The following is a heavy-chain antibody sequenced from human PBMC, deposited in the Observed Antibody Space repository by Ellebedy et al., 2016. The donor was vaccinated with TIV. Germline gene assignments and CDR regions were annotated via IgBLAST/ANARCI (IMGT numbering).Heavy chain of an antibody. D-gene: IGHD3-10*01. Sequence: GGSLRLXXAASGFTFSNYWMSWVRKAPGKGLEWVANIKQDGSEKYYVDSVKGRFSISRDNAKNSLYLQMDSLRAEDTAVYYCAKEIGGGGSYWGQGTLVTVSS. CDR1: GFTFSNYW. CDR3: AKEIGGGGSY. V-gene: IGHV3-7*01. J-gene: IGHJ4*02. CDR2: IKQDGSEK.